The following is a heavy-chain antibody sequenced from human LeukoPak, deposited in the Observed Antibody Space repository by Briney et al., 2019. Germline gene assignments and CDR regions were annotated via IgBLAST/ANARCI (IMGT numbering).Heavy chain of an antibody. D-gene: IGHD4-11*01. CDR2: IYYSGTV. J-gene: IGHJ5*02. CDR1: GGSITGHY. CDR3: ARGEDYKSSRFDP. Sequence: KPSETLSLTCTVSGGSITGHYWNWIRQPPGKGLEWIGYIYYSGTVKYNPSVKSRVTISVDTSKNQFSLKLSSVTAADTAVYYCARGEDYKSSRFDPWGQGTLVTVSS. V-gene: IGHV4-59*11.